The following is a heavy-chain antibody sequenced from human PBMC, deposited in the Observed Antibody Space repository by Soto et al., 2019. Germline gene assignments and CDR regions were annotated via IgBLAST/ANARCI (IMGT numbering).Heavy chain of an antibody. CDR2: ISYDGSNK. V-gene: IGHV3-30-3*01. CDR3: ARDGGSSWYYFDY. CDR1: GFTFSSYA. D-gene: IGHD6-13*01. J-gene: IGHJ4*02. Sequence: GGSLRLSCAASGFTFSSYAMHWVRQAPGKGLEWVAVISYDGSNKYYADSVKGRFTISRDNSKNTLYLQMNSLRAEDTAVYYCARDGGSSWYYFDYWGQGTLVTVSS.